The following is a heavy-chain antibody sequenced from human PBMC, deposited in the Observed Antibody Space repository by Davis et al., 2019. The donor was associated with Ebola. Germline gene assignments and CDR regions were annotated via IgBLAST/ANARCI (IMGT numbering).Heavy chain of an antibody. CDR3: ARGSFGDYMFDH. V-gene: IGHV1-18*01. Sequence: AASVKVSCKSSGYTFTTYGISWVRQAPGQGLEWMGSITIYNGNTCYAQKFQGRVTLTTDTSTSTAYMEVRSLRSDDSAVYYCARGSFGDYMFDHWGQGTLVTVSS. CDR1: GYTFTTYG. D-gene: IGHD4-17*01. J-gene: IGHJ4*02. CDR2: ITIYNGNT.